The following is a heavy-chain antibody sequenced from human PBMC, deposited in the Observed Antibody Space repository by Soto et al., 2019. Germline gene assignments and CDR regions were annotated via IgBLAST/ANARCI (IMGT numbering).Heavy chain of an antibody. V-gene: IGHV3-30-3*01. D-gene: IGHD2-15*01. CDR2: ISYDGSNK. CDR1: GFTFSSYA. J-gene: IGHJ3*02. CDR3: ASVGLNAFDI. Sequence: QVQLVESGGGVVQPGRSLRLSCAASGFTFSSYAMHWVRQAPGKGLEWVAVISYDGSNKYYADSVKGRFTISRDNSKNTLYLQMNSLRAEDTAVYYCASVGLNAFDIWGQGTMVTVSS.